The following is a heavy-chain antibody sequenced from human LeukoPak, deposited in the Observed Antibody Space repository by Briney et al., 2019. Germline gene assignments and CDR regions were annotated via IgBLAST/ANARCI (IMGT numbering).Heavy chain of an antibody. CDR1: GYTFTGYY. D-gene: IGHD6-19*01. CDR3: ARRQWLAHWYFDL. Sequence: ASVKDSCKASGYTFTGYYMHWVRQAPGRGPEWMGWISPNSGGTNYAQKFQGWVTVTRDTSISTADMELSRLRSDDTAVYYCARRQWLAHWYFDLWGRGTLVTVSS. V-gene: IGHV1-2*04. J-gene: IGHJ2*01. CDR2: ISPNSGGT.